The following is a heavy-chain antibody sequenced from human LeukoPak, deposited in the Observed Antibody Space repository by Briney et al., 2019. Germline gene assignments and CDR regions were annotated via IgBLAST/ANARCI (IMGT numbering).Heavy chain of an antibody. CDR3: AKSRTLPSN. D-gene: IGHD1-14*01. J-gene: IGHJ4*02. Sequence: PGGSLRLSCAASGFTFSSYEMNWVRQAPGKGLEWVSYISNGGLSIYYADSVKGRFTISRDNAKNSLYLQMNSLRAEDTAVYYCAKSRTLPSNWGQGTLVTVSS. V-gene: IGHV3-48*03. CDR2: ISNGGLSI. CDR1: GFTFSSYE.